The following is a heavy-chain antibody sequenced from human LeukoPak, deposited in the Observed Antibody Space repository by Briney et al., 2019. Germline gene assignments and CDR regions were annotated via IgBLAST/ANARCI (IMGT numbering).Heavy chain of an antibody. CDR1: GFTFSSYA. CDR3: ARAPFGDEGY. CDR2: ISYEATNK. Sequence: PGGSLRLSCAASGFTFSSYAMHWVRQAPGKGLEWVAGISYEATNKYYADSVKGRFTISRDISRNTLYLQMNSLRPEDTAMYYCARAPFGDEGYWGQGTLVTVSS. J-gene: IGHJ4*02. V-gene: IGHV3-30*04. D-gene: IGHD3-10*01.